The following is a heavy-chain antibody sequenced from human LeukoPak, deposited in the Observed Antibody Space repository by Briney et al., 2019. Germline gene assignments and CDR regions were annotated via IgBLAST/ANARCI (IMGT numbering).Heavy chain of an antibody. CDR3: ARSDTALGNYYYNGMDV. Sequence: PSETLSLTCTVSGGSISSYYWSWIRQPPGKGLEWIGYIYYSGSTNYNPSLKSRVTISVDTSKNQFSLKLSSVTAADTAVYYCARSDTALGNYYYNGMDVWGQGTTVTVSS. CDR1: GGSISSYY. V-gene: IGHV4-59*01. D-gene: IGHD5-18*01. CDR2: IYYSGST. J-gene: IGHJ6*02.